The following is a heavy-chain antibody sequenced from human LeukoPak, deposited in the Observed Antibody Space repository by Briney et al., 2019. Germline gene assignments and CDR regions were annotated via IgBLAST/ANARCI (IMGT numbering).Heavy chain of an antibody. D-gene: IGHD3-16*01. CDR2: IKQDGSEK. V-gene: IGHV3-7*01. CDR1: GFTFSSYW. CDR3: ARADFGCYYYYYYMDV. Sequence: GGSLRLSCAASGFTFSSYWMSWVRQAPGKGLEWVANIKQDGSEKYYVDSVKGRFTISRDNAKNSLYLQMNSLRAEDTAVYYCARADFGCYYYYYYMDVWGKGTTVTVSS. J-gene: IGHJ6*03.